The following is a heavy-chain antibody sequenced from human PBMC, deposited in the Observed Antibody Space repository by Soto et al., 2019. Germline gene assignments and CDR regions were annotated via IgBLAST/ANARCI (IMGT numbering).Heavy chain of an antibody. CDR3: AREERGDMITFGAGGFDY. V-gene: IGHV1-69*01. J-gene: IGHJ4*02. CDR2: IIPIFGTA. CDR1: RGTFSSYA. Sequence: QVQLVQSGAEVKKPGSSVKVSCKASRGTFSSYAISWVRQAPGQGLEWMAGIIPIFGTANYAQKFQGRVTITADESTSTAYMELSSLRSEDTAVYYSAREERGDMITFGAGGFDYWGQGTLVTVSS. D-gene: IGHD3-16*01.